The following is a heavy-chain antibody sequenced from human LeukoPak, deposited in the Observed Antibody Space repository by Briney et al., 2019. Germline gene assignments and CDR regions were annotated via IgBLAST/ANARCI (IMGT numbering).Heavy chain of an antibody. CDR3: AGRPTGYSSGYVY. J-gene: IGHJ4*02. D-gene: IGHD5-18*01. Sequence: GGPLRLSCVVSGFTFSDYATSWVRQAPEKGLDWVSVISGSAHKIRYADSVKGRFTISRDNSENTVYLQMNNLRAEDTALYYCAGRPTGYSSGYVYWGQGALVTVSS. CDR2: ISGSAHKI. V-gene: IGHV3-23*01. CDR1: GFTFSDYA.